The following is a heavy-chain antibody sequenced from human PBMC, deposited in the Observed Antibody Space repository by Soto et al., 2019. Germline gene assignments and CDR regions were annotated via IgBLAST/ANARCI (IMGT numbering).Heavy chain of an antibody. CDR2: IYSGGST. D-gene: IGHD2-8*01. V-gene: IGHV3-53*01. CDR3: ARDRDGVEDFDY. J-gene: IGHJ4*02. CDR1: GFTVSSNC. Sequence: GGSLRLSCAASGFTVSSNCMNWVRQAPGKGLEWVSVIYSGGSTHYADSVKGRFTISRDDSRNTLYLQMNSLRAEDTAVYYCARDRDGVEDFDYWGQGTLVTVSS.